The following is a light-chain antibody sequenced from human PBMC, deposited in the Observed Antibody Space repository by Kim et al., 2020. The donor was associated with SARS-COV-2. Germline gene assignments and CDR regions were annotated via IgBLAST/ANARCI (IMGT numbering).Light chain of an antibody. Sequence: VSPGQTATTTCSGDRLGDKYACWYQQKPGQSPVLVIYQNNKRPSGIPERFSGSNSGNTATLTISGTQAMDEADYYCQTWDSSTYVFGTGTKVTVL. CDR1: RLGDKY. J-gene: IGLJ1*01. CDR2: QNN. CDR3: QTWDSSTYV. V-gene: IGLV3-1*01.